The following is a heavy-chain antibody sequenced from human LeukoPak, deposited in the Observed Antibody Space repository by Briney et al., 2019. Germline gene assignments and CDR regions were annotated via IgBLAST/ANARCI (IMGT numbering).Heavy chain of an antibody. Sequence: PSETLSLTCAVYGGSFSGYYWSWIRQPPGKGLEWIGEINHRGSTTYNSSLKSRVTISVETSKSQFSLKLSSVTAADTAVYYCARGGAYISKIVVAKEFDYWGQGTLVTVSS. J-gene: IGHJ4*02. CDR3: ARGGAYISKIVVAKEFDY. V-gene: IGHV4-34*01. CDR2: INHRGST. D-gene: IGHD3-22*01. CDR1: GGSFSGYY.